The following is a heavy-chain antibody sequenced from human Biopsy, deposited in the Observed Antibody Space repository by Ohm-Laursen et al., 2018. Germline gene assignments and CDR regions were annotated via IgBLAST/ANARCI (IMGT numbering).Heavy chain of an antibody. J-gene: IGHJ4*02. Sequence: SLRLSCTASGFIFDDYAMHWVRQAPGKGLAWVSGISWDSGRIDYADSVKGRFTISRDSAKNSLYLQMNSLRAEDTALYYCAKVSGGSPLGGLFHWGQGNLVTVSS. CDR3: AKVSGGSPLGGLFH. CDR2: ISWDSGRI. CDR1: GFIFDDYA. V-gene: IGHV3-9*01. D-gene: IGHD3-16*01.